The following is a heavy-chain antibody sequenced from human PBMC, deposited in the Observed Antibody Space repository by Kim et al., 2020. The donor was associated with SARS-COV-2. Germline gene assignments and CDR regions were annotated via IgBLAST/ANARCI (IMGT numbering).Heavy chain of an antibody. Sequence: GGSLRLSCAASGFTFSSYAMHWVRQAPGKGLEWVAVISYDGSNKYYADSVKGRFTISRDNSKNTLYLQMNSLRAEDTAVYYCARGWNQLLDYYYGMDVWGQGTTVTVSS. CDR3: ARGWNQLLDYYYGMDV. D-gene: IGHD2-2*01. J-gene: IGHJ6*02. CDR1: GFTFSSYA. V-gene: IGHV3-30-3*01. CDR2: ISYDGSNK.